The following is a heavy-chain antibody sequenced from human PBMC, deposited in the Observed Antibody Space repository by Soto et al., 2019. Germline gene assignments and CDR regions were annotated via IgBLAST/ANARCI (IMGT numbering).Heavy chain of an antibody. CDR3: SRGILV. CDR2: ISYGGTT. J-gene: IGHJ4*02. CDR1: GGSMNSGGYC. V-gene: IGHV4-31*03. Sequence: QVQLQESGPGLVKPSQTLSLTCTVSGGSMNSGGYCWNWIRQHPGEGLEWIGCISYGGTTSYNPSLKRRVPLSVNTSKNQFSLKLSSVTAADTAVYYCSRGILVWGQGTLITVSS. D-gene: IGHD2-15*01.